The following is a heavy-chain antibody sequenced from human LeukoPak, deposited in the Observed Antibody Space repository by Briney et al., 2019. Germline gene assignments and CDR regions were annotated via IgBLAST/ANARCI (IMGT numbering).Heavy chain of an antibody. Sequence: GGALRLSCAASGFTVSSNYMSWVRQAPGKGLEWVSVIYSGGSTYYADSVKGRFTISRDNSKNTLYLQMNSLRAEDTAVYYCARAWQRYFDYWGQGTLVTVSS. D-gene: IGHD5-24*01. CDR1: GFTVSSNY. V-gene: IGHV3-66*02. CDR2: IYSGGST. CDR3: ARAWQRYFDY. J-gene: IGHJ4*02.